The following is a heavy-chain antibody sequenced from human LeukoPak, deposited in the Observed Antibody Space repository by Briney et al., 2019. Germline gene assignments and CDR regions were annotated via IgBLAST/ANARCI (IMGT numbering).Heavy chain of an antibody. CDR3: ARAVNYDILTGDNWFDP. V-gene: IGHV4-34*01. D-gene: IGHD3-9*01. Sequence: SETLSLTCAVYGGSFSGYYWSWIRQPPGKGLEWIGEINHSGSTNYNPSLKSRVTLSVDTSKNQFSLKLRSVTAADTAVYYCARAVNYDILTGDNWFDPWGQGTLVTVSS. J-gene: IGHJ5*02. CDR1: GGSFSGYY. CDR2: INHSGST.